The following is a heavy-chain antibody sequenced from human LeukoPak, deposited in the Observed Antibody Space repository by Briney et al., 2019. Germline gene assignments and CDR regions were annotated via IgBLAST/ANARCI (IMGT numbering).Heavy chain of an antibody. CDR2: IYYSGST. J-gene: IGHJ4*02. CDR3: VIAARLVSYYFDY. V-gene: IGHV4-39*01. D-gene: IGHD6-6*01. Sequence: PSETLSLTCTVSGGSISSSSYYWGWIRQPPGKGLEWIGSIYYSGSTYYNPSLKSRVTISVDTSKNQFSLNLSSVIAADTAVYYCVIAARLVSYYFDYWGQGTLVTVSS. CDR1: GGSISSSSYY.